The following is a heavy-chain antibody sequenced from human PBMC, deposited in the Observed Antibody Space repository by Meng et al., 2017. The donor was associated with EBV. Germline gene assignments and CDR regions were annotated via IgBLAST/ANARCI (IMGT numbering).Heavy chain of an antibody. D-gene: IGHD1-26*01. J-gene: IGHJ4*02. V-gene: IGHV2-5*02. CDR1: GFSLSTSGVG. CDR2: IYWDDDK. CDR3: AHSRVGATEFDY. Sequence: HIPLKESVPTLVQPPQTLTLTCTFSGFSLSTSGVGVGWLRQPPGKALEWLALIYWDDDKRYSPSLKSRLTITKDTSKNQVVLTMTNMDPVDTATYYCAHSRVGATEFDYWGQGTLVTVSS.